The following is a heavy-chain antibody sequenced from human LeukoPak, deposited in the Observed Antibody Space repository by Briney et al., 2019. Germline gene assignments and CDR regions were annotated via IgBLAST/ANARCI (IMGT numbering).Heavy chain of an antibody. J-gene: IGHJ4*02. CDR1: GFTFSSYS. D-gene: IGHD3-22*01. Sequence: GGSLRLSCAASGFTFSSYSMNWVRQAPGKGLEWVSSISSSSSYIYYADSVKGRFTISRDNAKNSLYLQMNSLRAEDTAVYYCGREGNYYDRGGYFGYWGQGTLVPVS. CDR3: GREGNYYDRGGYFGY. V-gene: IGHV3-21*01. CDR2: ISSSSSYI.